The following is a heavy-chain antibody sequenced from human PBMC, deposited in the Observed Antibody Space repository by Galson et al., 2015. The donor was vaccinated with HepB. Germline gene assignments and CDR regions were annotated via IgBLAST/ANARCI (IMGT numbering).Heavy chain of an antibody. CDR1: GYTFTGYY. Sequence: SVKVSCKASGYTFTGYYMHWVRQAPGQGLEWMGWINPNSGGTNYAQKFQGWVTMTRDTSISTAYMELRRLRSDDTAVYYCARVATVTTTRDYYYGMDVWGQGTTVTVSS. CDR3: ARVATVTTTRDYYYGMDV. D-gene: IGHD4-17*01. J-gene: IGHJ6*02. V-gene: IGHV1-2*04. CDR2: INPNSGGT.